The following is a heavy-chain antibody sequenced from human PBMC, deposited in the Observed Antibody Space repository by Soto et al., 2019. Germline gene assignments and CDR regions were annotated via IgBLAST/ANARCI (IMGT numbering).Heavy chain of an antibody. CDR3: ARSAARGSYYYYYYYGMDV. V-gene: IGHV1-69*13. Sequence: SVKVSCKASGGTFSSYAISWVRQAPGQGLEWMGGIIPIFGTANYAQKFQGRVTITADESTSTAYMELSSLRSEDTAVYYCARSAARGSYYYYYYYGMDVWGQGTTVPVSS. CDR2: IIPIFGTA. J-gene: IGHJ6*02. D-gene: IGHD6-6*01. CDR1: GGTFSSYA.